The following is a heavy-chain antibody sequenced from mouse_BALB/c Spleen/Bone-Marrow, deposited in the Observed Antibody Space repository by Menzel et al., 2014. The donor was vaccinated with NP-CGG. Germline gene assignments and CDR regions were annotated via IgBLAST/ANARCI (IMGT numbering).Heavy chain of an antibody. Sequence: QVQLKHSGPGLVAPSQSLSITCTVSGFSLTNYGVHWVRQPPGKGLEWLVVIWSDGNTTYNSALKSRLSISKDNSKSQVFLKMNSLQTDDTAMYYCARNPYGNYAMDYWGQGTSVTVSS. V-gene: IGHV2-6*02. J-gene: IGHJ4*01. CDR2: IWSDGNT. CDR1: GFSLTNYG. CDR3: ARNPYGNYAMDY. D-gene: IGHD2-10*02.